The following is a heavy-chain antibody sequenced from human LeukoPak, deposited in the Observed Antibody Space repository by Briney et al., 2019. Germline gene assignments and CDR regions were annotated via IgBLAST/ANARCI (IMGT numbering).Heavy chain of an antibody. CDR1: GFTFDDYG. Sequence: GGSLRLSCAASGFTFDDYGMSWVSQAPGKRLEWVSGINWNGGSTGYADSVKGRFTISRDNAKNSLYLQMNSLRAEDTALYYCARSGYCSGGSCPHNWFDPWGQGTPVTVSS. V-gene: IGHV3-20*04. CDR2: INWNGGST. CDR3: ARSGYCSGGSCPHNWFDP. J-gene: IGHJ5*02. D-gene: IGHD2-15*01.